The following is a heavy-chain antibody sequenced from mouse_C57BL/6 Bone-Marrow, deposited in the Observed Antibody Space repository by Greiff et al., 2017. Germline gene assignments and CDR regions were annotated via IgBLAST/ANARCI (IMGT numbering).Heavy chain of an antibody. Sequence: EVKLMESGPELVKPGASVKIPCKASGYTFTDYNMDWVKQSHGKSLEWIGDINPNNGGTIYNQKFKGKATLTVDKSSSTAYMELRSLTSEDTAVYYCARWPRGYCYVWGTGTTVTVSS. CDR3: ARWPRGYCYV. CDR1: GYTFTDYN. J-gene: IGHJ1*03. V-gene: IGHV1-18*01. CDR2: INPNNGGT.